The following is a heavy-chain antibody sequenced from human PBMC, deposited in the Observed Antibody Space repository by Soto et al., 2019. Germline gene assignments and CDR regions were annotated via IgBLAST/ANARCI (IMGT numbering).Heavy chain of an antibody. Sequence: SETLSLTCTVSGDSISTFYWGWMRQSPGKELEWICYVYYTGSTNYNPSLKSRVTISVDRSKNQFSLKLTSANAADTAVYYCARGRTVRNYADDSSDYFFFFDXWGQGTQFTVSX. CDR1: GDSISTFY. D-gene: IGHD3-22*01. J-gene: IGHJ4*02. CDR2: VYYTGST. V-gene: IGHV4-59*01. CDR3: ARGRTVRNYADDSSDYFFFFDX.